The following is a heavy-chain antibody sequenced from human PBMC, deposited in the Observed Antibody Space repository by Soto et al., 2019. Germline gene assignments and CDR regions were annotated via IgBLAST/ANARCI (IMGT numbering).Heavy chain of an antibody. CDR1: GFTFSSYA. Sequence: EVQLLESGGGLVQPGGSLRLSCAASGFTFSSYAMSWVRQAPGKGLEWVSAISGSGGSTYYADSVKGRFTISRDNSKITLYLQMNSLRAEDTAVYYCAKDHYYGSGSYSDYWGQGTLVTVSS. V-gene: IGHV3-23*01. J-gene: IGHJ4*02. D-gene: IGHD3-10*01. CDR2: ISGSGGST. CDR3: AKDHYYGSGSYSDY.